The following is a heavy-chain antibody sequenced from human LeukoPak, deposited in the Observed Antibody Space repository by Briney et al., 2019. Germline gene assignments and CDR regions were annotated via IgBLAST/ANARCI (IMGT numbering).Heavy chain of an antibody. CDR1: GGSISSGSYY. V-gene: IGHV4-61*02. J-gene: IGHJ4*02. CDR3: ARVRPYYYDSSGLSSSYYFDY. Sequence: PSETLSLTCTVSGGSISSGSYYWSWIRQPAGKGLEWIGRIYSSGTIEYNPSLKSRVTISVDTSKNQFSLKLSSVTAADTAVYYCARVRPYYYDSSGLSSSYYFDYWGQGTLVTVSS. CDR2: IYSSGTI. D-gene: IGHD3-22*01.